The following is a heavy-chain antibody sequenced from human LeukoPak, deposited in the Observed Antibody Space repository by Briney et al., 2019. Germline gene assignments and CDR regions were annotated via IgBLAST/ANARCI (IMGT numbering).Heavy chain of an antibody. J-gene: IGHJ4*02. CDR2: ISGSSTTI. CDR3: ARRYFDSSGYYYLDY. Sequence: PGRSLRLSCATSGFTFDKYGIHWVRQAPGEGLEWVSYISGSSTTIYYADSVRGRFTISRDNAKNSLYLQMNSLRAEDTAVYYCARRYFDSSGYYYLDYWGQGTLVTVSS. CDR1: GFTFDKYG. V-gene: IGHV3-48*04. D-gene: IGHD3-22*01.